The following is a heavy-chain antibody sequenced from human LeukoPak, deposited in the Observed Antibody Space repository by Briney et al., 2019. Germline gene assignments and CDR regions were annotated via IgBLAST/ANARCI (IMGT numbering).Heavy chain of an antibody. CDR1: GFTFSSHA. V-gene: IGHV3-23*01. D-gene: IGHD6-6*01. CDR3: ANGDAARPSEGLDY. CDR2: ISGGGGTT. Sequence: PGGSLRLSCSASGFTFSSHAVNWVRQPPGKGLEWVSSISGGGGTTYYADSVKGRFTISRDNPKCTLYLQMNSLRADDTAVYYCANGDAARPSEGLDYWGRGTLVTVSS. J-gene: IGHJ4*02.